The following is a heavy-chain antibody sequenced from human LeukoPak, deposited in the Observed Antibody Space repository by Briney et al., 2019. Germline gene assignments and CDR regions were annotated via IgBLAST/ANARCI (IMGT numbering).Heavy chain of an antibody. Sequence: SETMSLTCAVYGGSFSGYYWSWIRQPPGKGLEWIGEINHSGSTNYNPSLKSRVTISVDTSKNQFSLKLSSVTAADTAVYYCARGGADIVVVVAPNYFDYWGQGTLVTVSS. CDR3: ARGGADIVVVVAPNYFDY. J-gene: IGHJ4*02. D-gene: IGHD2-15*01. CDR2: INHSGST. V-gene: IGHV4-34*01. CDR1: GGSFSGYY.